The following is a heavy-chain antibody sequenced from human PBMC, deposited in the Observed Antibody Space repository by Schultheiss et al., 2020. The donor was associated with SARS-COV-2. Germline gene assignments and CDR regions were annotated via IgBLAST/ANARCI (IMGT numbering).Heavy chain of an antibody. D-gene: IGHD3-3*01. Sequence: GESLKISCAASGFTFDDYAMHWVRQAPGKGLEWVSVIYSGGSTYYADSVKGRFTISIDNSKNTLYLQMNSLKTEDTAVYYCTTDQSFWSGYYRIDYWGQGTLVTVSS. CDR2: IYSGGST. CDR1: GFTFDDYA. CDR3: TTDQSFWSGYYRIDY. V-gene: IGHV3-66*01. J-gene: IGHJ4*02.